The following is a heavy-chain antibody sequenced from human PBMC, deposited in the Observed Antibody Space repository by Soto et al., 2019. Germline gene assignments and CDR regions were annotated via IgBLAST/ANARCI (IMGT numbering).Heavy chain of an antibody. V-gene: IGHV3-48*02. Sequence: GSLRLSCAGSGFDFSNYNMDWVRQAPGKGLEWISYISNTARTIFYADSVKGRFTISRDNARNSLFLQMNSLRDEDTAVYYCARGGSRGFDMEGWGKGPTVTVSS. CDR1: GFDFSNYN. CDR3: ARGGSRGFDMEG. CDR2: ISNTARTI. D-gene: IGHD1-1*01. J-gene: IGHJ6*03.